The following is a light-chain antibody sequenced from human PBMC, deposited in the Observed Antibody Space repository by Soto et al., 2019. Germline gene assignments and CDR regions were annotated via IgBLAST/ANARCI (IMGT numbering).Light chain of an antibody. CDR2: DAS. Sequence: EVVLTQSPDTLSLPPGERATLSWRASQSISSYLAWYQQKPGQAPRLLIYDASSRATGIPARFSSSGSGTDFTLAISSLEPEDFAVYYCQQLTDWPPQWTFGQGTKVDIK. V-gene: IGKV3-11*01. J-gene: IGKJ1*01. CDR3: QQLTDWPPQWT. CDR1: QSISSY.